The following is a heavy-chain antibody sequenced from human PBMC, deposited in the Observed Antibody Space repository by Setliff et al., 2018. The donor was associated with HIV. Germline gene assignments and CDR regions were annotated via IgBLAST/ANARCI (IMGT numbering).Heavy chain of an antibody. Sequence: GGSLRLSCAASGFTFSHAWMNWVRQAPGKGLEWVGRIKSKTDGGTADYAASVKGRFTISRDYSKRIAELQMNSLKTEDTAVYYCTRDPGDPTVTKNRFDYWGQGTLVTVSS. CDR1: GFTFSHAW. J-gene: IGHJ4*02. CDR3: TRDPGDPTVTKNRFDY. D-gene: IGHD4-17*01. CDR2: IKSKTDGGTA. V-gene: IGHV3-15*07.